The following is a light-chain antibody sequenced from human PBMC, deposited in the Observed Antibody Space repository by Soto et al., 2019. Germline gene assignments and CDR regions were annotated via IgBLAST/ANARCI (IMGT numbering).Light chain of an antibody. Sequence: QSALTQPPSASGSPGQSVTISCTGTSSDVGGYNYVSWYQQHPGKAPKLMIYEVSKRPSGVPDRCSGSKSGNTASLTVSGLQAEDEADYYCSSYAGSNIVVFGGGTKLTVL. J-gene: IGLJ2*01. CDR3: SSYAGSNIVV. V-gene: IGLV2-8*01. CDR2: EVS. CDR1: SSDVGGYNY.